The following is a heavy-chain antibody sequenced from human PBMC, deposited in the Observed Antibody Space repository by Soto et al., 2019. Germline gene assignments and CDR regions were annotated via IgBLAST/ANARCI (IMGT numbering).Heavy chain of an antibody. CDR3: AKRATTVPTPGNYFDC. Sequence: QVQLVESGGGVVQPGRSLRLSCAASGFTFSSYAMHWVRQAPGKGLEWVATLTRTGTTFYADSVKGRFTISRDNSRNTLSLQMYSLRAEDTARYYCAKRATTVPTPGNYFDCWGQGTLVTVSS. CDR2: LTRTGTT. D-gene: IGHD2-15*01. V-gene: IGHV3-30-3*01. CDR1: GFTFSSYA. J-gene: IGHJ4*02.